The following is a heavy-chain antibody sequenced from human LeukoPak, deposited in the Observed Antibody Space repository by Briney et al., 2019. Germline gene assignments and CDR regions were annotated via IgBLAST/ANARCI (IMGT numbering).Heavy chain of an antibody. Sequence: GESLKISCKGSGYRFTSYWIGWGRPMPGKGLGWMGIIYPGDSDTRYSPSFQGQVTISADKSIRTAYLQWSSLKASDTAMYYCARQRFTMRAYAGNWFDPWGQGTLVTVSS. V-gene: IGHV5-51*01. J-gene: IGHJ5*02. CDR3: ARQRFTMRAYAGNWFDP. D-gene: IGHD3-10*01. CDR1: GYRFTSYW. CDR2: IYPGDSDT.